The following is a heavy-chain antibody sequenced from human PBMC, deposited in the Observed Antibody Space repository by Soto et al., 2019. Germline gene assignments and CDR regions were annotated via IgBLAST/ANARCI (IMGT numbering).Heavy chain of an antibody. J-gene: IGHJ4*02. D-gene: IGHD6-13*01. CDR3: ARRHGQSAGSLHSP. CDR2: ISGDGSRT. CDR1: RFTLSSFA. Sequence: GRSLRLSCAASRFTLSSFAMSWVRQAPGKGLEWVSAISGDGSRTYYADSVKGRFTISRDNSKSTLYLQINGLKVEDTAVYYCARRHGQSAGSLHSPWGQGTLVTVSS. V-gene: IGHV3-23*01.